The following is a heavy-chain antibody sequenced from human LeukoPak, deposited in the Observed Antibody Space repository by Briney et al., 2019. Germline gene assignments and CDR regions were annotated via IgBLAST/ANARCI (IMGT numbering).Heavy chain of an antibody. V-gene: IGHV4-59*01. Sequence: SETLSLTCTVSGGSISSYYWSWIRQPPGKGLEWIGYIYYSGSTNYNPSLKSRVTISVDTSKNQFSLTLSSVTAADTAVYYCARARTGHFGWLNYFDYWGQGTLVTVSS. CDR1: GGSISSYY. D-gene: IGHD6-19*01. CDR3: ARARTGHFGWLNYFDY. J-gene: IGHJ4*02. CDR2: IYYSGST.